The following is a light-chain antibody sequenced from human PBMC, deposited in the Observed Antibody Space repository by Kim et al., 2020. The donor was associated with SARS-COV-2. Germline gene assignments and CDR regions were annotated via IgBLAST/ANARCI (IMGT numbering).Light chain of an antibody. CDR2: GAS. J-gene: IGKJ5*01. Sequence: DIHMTQSPSSLSASIGDRVTITCRASEGIAKSLAWFQQKPGTAPKCLIYGASTLEPGVPSRFSGRRSGTEFTLTINSLQPEDFATYYYQQFNAFPITFGQGTRLEIK. CDR1: EGIAKS. CDR3: QQFNAFPIT. V-gene: IGKV1-16*01.